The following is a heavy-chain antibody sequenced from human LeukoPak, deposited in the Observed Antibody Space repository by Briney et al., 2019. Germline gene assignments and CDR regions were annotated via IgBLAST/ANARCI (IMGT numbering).Heavy chain of an antibody. J-gene: IGHJ4*02. CDR1: GGTFSRYA. D-gene: IGHD5-12*01. CDR2: IIPIFGTA. V-gene: IGHV1-69*13. Sequence: SVKVSCKASGGTFSRYAISWVRQAPGQGPEWMGGIIPIFGTANYAQKFQGRVTITADESTSTAYMEVSSLRSEDTAVYYCARAYSGYDFFDYWGQGIQVTVSS. CDR3: ARAYSGYDFFDY.